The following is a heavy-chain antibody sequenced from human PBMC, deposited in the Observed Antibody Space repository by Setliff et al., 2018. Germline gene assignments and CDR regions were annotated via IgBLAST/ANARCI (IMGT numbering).Heavy chain of an antibody. V-gene: IGHV4-4*07. CDR3: ARIGSARWYVPDY. J-gene: IGHJ4*02. D-gene: IGHD2-2*01. CDR2: IYIGGSA. Sequence: SETLSLTCTVSGGSISSYYWSWIRQPAGKGLEWIGPIYIGGSANYNPSLKSRVTMSIDTSKNQFSLKLNSVTAADMAVYYCARIGSARWYVPDYWGQGTLVTVSS. CDR1: GGSISSYY.